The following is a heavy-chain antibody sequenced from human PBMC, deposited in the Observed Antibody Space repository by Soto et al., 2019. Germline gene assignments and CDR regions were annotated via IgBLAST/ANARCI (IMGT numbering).Heavy chain of an antibody. J-gene: IGHJ4*02. CDR2: IYHSGST. D-gene: IGHD3-22*01. CDR1: GGSISSGGYY. V-gene: IGHV4-30-2*01. CDR3: ARETTYDSSGYSGSRTFDY. Sequence: SETLSLTCTVSGGSISSGGYYWSWIRQHPGKGLEWIGYIYHSGSTYYNPSLKSRVTISVDRSKNQFSLKLSSVTAADTAVYYCARETTYDSSGYSGSRTFDYWGQGTLVTVSS.